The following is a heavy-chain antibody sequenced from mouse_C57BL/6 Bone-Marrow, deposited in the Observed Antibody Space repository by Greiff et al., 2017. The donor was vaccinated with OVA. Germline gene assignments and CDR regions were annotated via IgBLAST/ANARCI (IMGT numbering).Heavy chain of an antibody. D-gene: IGHD1-1*01. J-gene: IGHJ4*01. CDR1: GYTFTSYW. CDR2: IYPGNSDT. V-gene: IGHV1-5*01. CDR3: TTAGGYYYGSSYDYYAMDY. Sequence: EVQLQQSGTVLARPGASVKMSCKTSGYTFTSYWMHWVKQRPGQGLEWIGAIYPGNSDTSYNQKFKGKAKLTAVTSASTAYMELSSLTNEDSAVYYGTTAGGYYYGSSYDYYAMDYWGQGTSVTVSS.